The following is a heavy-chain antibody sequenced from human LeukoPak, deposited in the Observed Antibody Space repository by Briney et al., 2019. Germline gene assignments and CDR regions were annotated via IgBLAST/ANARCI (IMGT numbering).Heavy chain of an antibody. J-gene: IGHJ4*02. CDR1: GYSITSYW. D-gene: IGHD2-2*01. CDR2: IYPGDSDT. Sequence: GESLKIPCKGSGYSITSYWIGWVRQMPGKGLVWMGIIYPGDSDTRYSPSFQGQVTISADKSISTAYLQWSSLKASDTAMYYCARFIGPAAMYYFDYWGQGTLVTVSS. CDR3: ARFIGPAAMYYFDY. V-gene: IGHV5-51*01.